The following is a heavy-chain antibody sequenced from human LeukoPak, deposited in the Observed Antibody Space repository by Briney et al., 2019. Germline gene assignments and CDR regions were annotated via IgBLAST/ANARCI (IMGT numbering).Heavy chain of an antibody. CDR3: AKVSTGTTSGDY. CDR1: GFTFSSYA. J-gene: IGHJ4*02. CDR2: ISGSGGST. Sequence: GGSLRLSCAASGFTFSSYAMSWVRQAPGKGLEWVSAISGSGGSTYYADSVKGRLTISRDNSKNTLYLQMNSLRAEDTAVYYCAKVSTGTTSGDYWGQGTLVTVSS. D-gene: IGHD1-1*01. V-gene: IGHV3-23*01.